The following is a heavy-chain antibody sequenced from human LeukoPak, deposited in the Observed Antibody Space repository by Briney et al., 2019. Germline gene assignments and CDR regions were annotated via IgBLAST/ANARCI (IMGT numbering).Heavy chain of an antibody. Sequence: PGGSLRLSCAASGFTFSSYSMNWVRQAPGKGLEWVSYISSSSTIYYADSVKGRFTISRDNAKNSLYLQMNGLRVEDTAIYYCARVYYASWSGQPLSQHWLDPWGQGTLVTVSS. CDR3: ARVYYASWSGQPLSQHWLDP. J-gene: IGHJ5*02. CDR2: ISSSSTI. V-gene: IGHV3-48*01. D-gene: IGHD3-3*01. CDR1: GFTFSSYS.